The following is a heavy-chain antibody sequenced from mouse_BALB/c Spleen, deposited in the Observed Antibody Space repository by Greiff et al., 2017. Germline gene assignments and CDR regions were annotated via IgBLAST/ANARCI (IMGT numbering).Heavy chain of an antibody. D-gene: IGHD2-4*01. CDR1: GFSLTGYG. Sequence: VQLVESGPGLVAPSQSLSITCTVSGFSLTGYGVNWVRQPPGKGLEWLGMIWGDGSTDYYSALKSRLSISKDNSKSQVFLKMNSLQTDDTARYYCAREINYAMDYWGQGTSVTVSS. CDR3: AREINYAMDY. CDR2: IWGDGST. J-gene: IGHJ4*01. V-gene: IGHV2-6-7*01.